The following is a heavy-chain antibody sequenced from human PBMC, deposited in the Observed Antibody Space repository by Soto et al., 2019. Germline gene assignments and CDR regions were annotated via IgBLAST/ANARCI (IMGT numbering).Heavy chain of an antibody. CDR2: IIPILGIA. CDR1: GGTFSSYT. Sequence: QVQLVQSGAEVKKPGSSVKVSCKASGGTFSSYTVSWVRQAPGQGLEWMGRIIPILGIANYAQKFQGRVTITADKSTGTAYTELRLLRFEDTAVYYCANPPRYWGQGTLVTVSS. CDR3: ANPPRY. J-gene: IGHJ4*02. V-gene: IGHV1-69*02.